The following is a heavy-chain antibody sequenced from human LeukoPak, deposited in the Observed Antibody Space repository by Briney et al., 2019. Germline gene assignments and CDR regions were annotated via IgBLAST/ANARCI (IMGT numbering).Heavy chain of an antibody. V-gene: IGHV4-59*08. D-gene: IGHD4-17*01. Sequence: SETLSLPCSVSGGSISGYYWSWIRQPPGKGLEWIGFIYDSGSTNYNPSLKSQITISVDTSKNQFSLKLRSVTAADTAVYYCARSHYGDYYYFDYWGQGTLVTVSS. CDR1: GGSISGYY. CDR2: IYDSGST. J-gene: IGHJ4*02. CDR3: ARSHYGDYYYFDY.